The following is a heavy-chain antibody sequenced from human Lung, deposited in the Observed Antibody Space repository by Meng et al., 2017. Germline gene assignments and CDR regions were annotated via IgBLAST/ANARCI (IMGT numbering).Heavy chain of an antibody. CDR3: ASHPRELPS. CDR2: IKTGNGAA. D-gene: IGHD1-26*01. V-gene: IGHV1-3*04. Sequence: VAAGAEVKKPGASVNVSCKASGYTFTSYPIYWVRQAPGQTPEWMGWIKTGNGAAKYSQKFQGRVTMTRDTSASTAYMELSSLTSEDTATYYCASHPRELPSWGQGTLVTVSS. CDR1: GYTFTSYP. J-gene: IGHJ4*02.